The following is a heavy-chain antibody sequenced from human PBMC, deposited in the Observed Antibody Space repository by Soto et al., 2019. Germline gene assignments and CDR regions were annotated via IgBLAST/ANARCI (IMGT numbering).Heavy chain of an antibody. CDR1: GFLTSDNYF. J-gene: IGHJ5*02. V-gene: IGHV4-38-2*02. CDR2: VYHNGGT. D-gene: IGHD6-25*01. CDR3: AKDSSGFDP. Sequence: TSETLSLTCTVSGFLTSDNYFWGWIRQPPGKGLEWLGSVYHNGGTRYNPSLNSPVTISVDTAKNQFTLRVTSVTAADTAVYFCAKDSSGFDPWSQGTLVTVSS.